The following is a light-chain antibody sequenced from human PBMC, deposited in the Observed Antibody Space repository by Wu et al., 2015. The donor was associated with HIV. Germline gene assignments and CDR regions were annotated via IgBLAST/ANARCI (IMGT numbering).Light chain of an antibody. CDR1: QDIRDY. V-gene: IGKV1-9*01. CDR2: AAS. CDR3: QQLSTYPRT. Sequence: IQLTQSPPSLSASVGDRVTITCRASQDIRDYLAWYQQKPGEAPKLLIYAASTLQSGVPSRFSGSGSGTDFTLTISSLRPEDFAAYYCQQLSTYPRTFGQGT. J-gene: IGKJ5*01.